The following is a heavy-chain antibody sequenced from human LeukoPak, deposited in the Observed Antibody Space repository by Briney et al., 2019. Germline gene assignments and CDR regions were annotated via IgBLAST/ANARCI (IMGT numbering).Heavy chain of an antibody. J-gene: IGHJ4*02. D-gene: IGHD6-13*01. CDR3: ARDRRSSWYLDQ. CDR2: ISAYNGNR. Sequence: ASVKVSCKASGYTFTTYGISWVRQAPGQGLEWMGWISAYNGNRNYAQKFHDRVTMTTDTSTSTAYMELRSLRSDDTAVYFCARDRRSSWYLDQWGQGTLVTVSS. V-gene: IGHV1-18*01. CDR1: GYTFTTYG.